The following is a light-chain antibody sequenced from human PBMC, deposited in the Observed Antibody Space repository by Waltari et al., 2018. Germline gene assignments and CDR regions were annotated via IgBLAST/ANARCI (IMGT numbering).Light chain of an antibody. J-gene: IGLJ2*01. CDR1: SSDGYDYRI. Sequence: QSALTQPAPVSVSPGQSVPISCPGVSSDGYDYRIISWFRQHPGKAPKLILYDVSTRASDISNRFSGYKSGNTASLTISRLQADDEADYFCSYYPDTHTPVVFGGGTKLTV. CDR3: SYYPDTHTPVV. CDR2: DVS. V-gene: IGLV2-14*03.